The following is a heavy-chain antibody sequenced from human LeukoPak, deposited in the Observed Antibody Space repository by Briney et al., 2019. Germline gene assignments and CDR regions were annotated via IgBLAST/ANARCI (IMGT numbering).Heavy chain of an antibody. V-gene: IGHV3-30*02. D-gene: IGHD3-3*01. CDR3: AKDSYDRNHYPSPPY. J-gene: IGHJ4*02. CDR1: GFTFNNYA. Sequence: PGGSLRLSCAASGFTFNNYAMLWVRQAPGKGLEWVAFIGYDGTFKHADSVKGRFTISRDNSENTLYLRMNSLRAEDTAVYYCAKDSYDRNHYPSPPYWGQGTLVTVSS. CDR2: IGYDGTFK.